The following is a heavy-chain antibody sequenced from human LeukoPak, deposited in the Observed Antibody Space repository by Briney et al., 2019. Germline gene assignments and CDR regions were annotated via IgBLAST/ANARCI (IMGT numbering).Heavy chain of an antibody. CDR2: ISSSSSYI. Sequence: GGSLRLSCAASGFTFSSYSMNWVRQAPGKGLEWVSSISSSSSYIYYADSAKGRFTISRDNAKNSLYLQMNSLRAEDTAVYYCARDIISLGAFDYWGQGTLVTVSS. CDR3: ARDIISLGAFDY. D-gene: IGHD3-16*01. V-gene: IGHV3-21*01. J-gene: IGHJ4*02. CDR1: GFTFSSYS.